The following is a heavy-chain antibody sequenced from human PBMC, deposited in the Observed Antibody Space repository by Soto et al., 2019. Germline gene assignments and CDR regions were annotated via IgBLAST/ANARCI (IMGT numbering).Heavy chain of an antibody. CDR3: ARDKQLPHYYYYGMDV. CDR2: IIPIFGTA. V-gene: IGHV1-69*13. D-gene: IGHD6-13*01. Sequence: ASVKVSCKASGGTFSSYAISWVRQAPGQGLEWMGWIIPIFGTANYAQKFQGRVTITADESTSTAYMELSSLRSEDTAVYYCARDKQLPHYYYYGMDVWGQGTTVTVSS. CDR1: GGTFSSYA. J-gene: IGHJ6*02.